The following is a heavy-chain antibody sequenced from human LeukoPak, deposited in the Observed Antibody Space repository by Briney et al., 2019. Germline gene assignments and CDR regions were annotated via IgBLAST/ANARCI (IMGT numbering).Heavy chain of an antibody. D-gene: IGHD3-22*01. CDR2: FDPGDGET. V-gene: IGHV1-24*01. CDR3: ARAVDDSSGYYTLTSYYFDY. CDR1: GYTLTELS. J-gene: IGHJ4*02. Sequence: APVKVSCKVSGYTLTELSMHWVRQAPGKGLEWMGGFDPGDGETIYAQKFQGRVTMTRDTSTSTIYMELSSLRSEDTAVYYCARAVDDSSGYYTLTSYYFDYWGQGTLVTVSS.